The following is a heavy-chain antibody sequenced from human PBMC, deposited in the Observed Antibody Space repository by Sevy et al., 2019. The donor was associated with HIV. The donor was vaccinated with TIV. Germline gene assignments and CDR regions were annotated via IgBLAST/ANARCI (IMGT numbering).Heavy chain of an antibody. Sequence: ASVKVSCEAFGYTFTSYDINWVRQAPGQGLEWMGWMSPNTGARGFAQKFQGRVTLTRNKSITTAYMELSSLTYEDTAVYYCARGGNGDFWSYEYYYYGMDVWGQRTTVTVSS. V-gene: IGHV1-8*01. CDR1: GYTFTSYD. J-gene: IGHJ6*02. CDR3: ARGGNGDFWSYEYYYYGMDV. CDR2: MSPNTGAR. D-gene: IGHD3-3*01.